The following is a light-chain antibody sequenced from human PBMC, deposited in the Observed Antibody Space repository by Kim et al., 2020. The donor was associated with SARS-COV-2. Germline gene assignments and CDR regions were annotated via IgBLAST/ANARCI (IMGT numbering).Light chain of an antibody. J-gene: IGLJ3*02. CDR2: EVT. CDR1: SSDVGNYNY. V-gene: IGLV2-8*01. CDR3: SSYASSNAWV. Sequence: QSALTQPPSASGSPGQSVTISCTGASSDVGNYNYVSWYQQHPGKAPKLMIYEVTKRPSGVPGRFSGSKSGNTSSLTVSGLQAEDEADYYCSSYASSNAWVFGGGTQLTVL.